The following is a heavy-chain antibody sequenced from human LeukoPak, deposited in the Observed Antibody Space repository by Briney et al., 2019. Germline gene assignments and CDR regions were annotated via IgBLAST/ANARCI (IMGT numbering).Heavy chain of an antibody. CDR1: GFTFSWSW. CDR3: AKGHSGFERIHYYFDY. J-gene: IGHJ4*02. CDR2: IKNDGAVK. D-gene: IGHD3-10*01. Sequence: GGSLRLSCTASGFTFSWSWMNWVRQAPGKGLEWVANIKNDGAVKNYVDSVKGRFTISRDNAKNSLYLQMNSLRAEDTAVYYCAKGHSGFERIHYYFDYWGQGTLVTVSS. V-gene: IGHV3-7*03.